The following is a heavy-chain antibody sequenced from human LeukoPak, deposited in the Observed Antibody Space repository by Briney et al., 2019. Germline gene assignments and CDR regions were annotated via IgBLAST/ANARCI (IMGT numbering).Heavy chain of an antibody. Sequence: SETLSLTCAVYGVSFSGYYWSWIRQPPGKGLEWIGEINHSGSTNYNPSLKSRVTISVDTSKNQFSLKLSSVTAADTAVYYCARATYYYGSGSYLSDWGQGTLVTVSS. D-gene: IGHD3-10*01. CDR3: ARATYYYGSGSYLSD. CDR1: GVSFSGYY. CDR2: INHSGST. J-gene: IGHJ4*02. V-gene: IGHV4-34*01.